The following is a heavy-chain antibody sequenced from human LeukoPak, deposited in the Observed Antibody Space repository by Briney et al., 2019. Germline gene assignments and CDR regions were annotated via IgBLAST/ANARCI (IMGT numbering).Heavy chain of an antibody. D-gene: IGHD1-14*01. CDR1: GFTFSSYA. CDR3: ARARYNRGAFDI. Sequence: GGSLRLSCAASGFTFSSYAMHWVRQAPGKGLEWVAVISYDGSNKYYADSVKGRFTISRDNSKNTLYLQMNSLRAEDTTAYYCARARYNRGAFDIWGQGTMVTVSS. CDR2: ISYDGSNK. J-gene: IGHJ3*02. V-gene: IGHV3-30*04.